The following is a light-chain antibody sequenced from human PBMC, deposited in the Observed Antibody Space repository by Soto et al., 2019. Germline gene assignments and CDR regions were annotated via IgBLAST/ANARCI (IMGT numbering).Light chain of an antibody. CDR2: WAS. CDR1: QSLLYNSNNKNY. CDR3: HQYYSVPLT. Sequence: DIVMTQSPDSLAVSLGERATINCKSSQSLLYNSNNKNYLAWYQQEPGQPPKLLIYWASTRESGVPDRFSGSGSGTDFTLTISTLQAEYVAVYYCHQYYSVPLTFGGGTKVEIK. J-gene: IGKJ4*01. V-gene: IGKV4-1*01.